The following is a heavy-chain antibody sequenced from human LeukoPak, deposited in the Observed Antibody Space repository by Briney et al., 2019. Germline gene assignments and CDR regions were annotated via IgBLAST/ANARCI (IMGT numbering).Heavy chain of an antibody. J-gene: IGHJ5*02. D-gene: IGHD4-17*01. V-gene: IGHV3-23*01. Sequence: GGTLRLSCAASGFTFSSYGMSWVRQAPGKGLEWVSAISGSGGSTYYADSVKGRFTISRDNSKNTLYLQMNSLRAEDTAVYYCAKFPTVTTEYWFDPWGQGTLVTVSS. CDR3: AKFPTVTTEYWFDP. CDR1: GFTFSSYG. CDR2: ISGSGGST.